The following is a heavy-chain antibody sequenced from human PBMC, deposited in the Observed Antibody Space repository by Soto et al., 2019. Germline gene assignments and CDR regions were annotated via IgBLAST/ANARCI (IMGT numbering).Heavy chain of an antibody. CDR1: GGTFSSYA. J-gene: IGHJ3*02. V-gene: IGHV1-69*13. CDR2: IIPIFGTA. Sequence: SVKVSCKASGGTFSSYAISWVRQPPGQGLEWMGGIIPIFGTANYAQKFQGRVTITADESTSTAYMELSSLRSEDTAVYYCARVVKELRFLEWLSFGAFEIWGQGTMVTVSS. D-gene: IGHD3-3*01. CDR3: ARVVKELRFLEWLSFGAFEI.